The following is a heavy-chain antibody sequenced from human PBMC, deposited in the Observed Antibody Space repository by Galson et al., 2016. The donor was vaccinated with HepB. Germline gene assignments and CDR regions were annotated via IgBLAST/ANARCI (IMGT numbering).Heavy chain of an antibody. D-gene: IGHD2-21*02. CDR2: ISVTSTYT. CDR1: GFTFSDYY. CDR3: ARDRGSYCGGDCSDYYFDY. V-gene: IGHV3-11*06. J-gene: IGHJ4*02. Sequence: SLRLSCAASGFTFSDYYMSWLRQAPGKGLEWVSYISVTSTYTNYADSVKGRFTVSRDNAKNSLYLQMNTLRAEGTAIYYCARDRGSYCGGDCSDYYFDYWGQGTLVTVSS.